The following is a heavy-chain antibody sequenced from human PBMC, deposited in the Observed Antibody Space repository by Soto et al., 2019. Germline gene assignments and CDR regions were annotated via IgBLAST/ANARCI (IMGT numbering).Heavy chain of an antibody. CDR1: GGSFSGYY. V-gene: IGHV4-34*01. Sequence: SETLSLTCAVYGGSFSGYYWNWIRQPPGKGLEWIREINHNGSTNYNPSLKSRVTISVDTSKNQFSLKLSSVTAADTAVYYCARDQLEGNWFDPWGQGTLVTVS. J-gene: IGHJ5*02. D-gene: IGHD1-1*01. CDR2: INHNGST. CDR3: ARDQLEGNWFDP.